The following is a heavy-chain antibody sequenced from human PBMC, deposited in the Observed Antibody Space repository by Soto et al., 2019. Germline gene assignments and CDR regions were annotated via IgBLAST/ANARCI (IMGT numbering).Heavy chain of an antibody. D-gene: IGHD3-10*01. CDR2: ISGSGINT. V-gene: IGHV3-23*01. CDR3: AKEGDDYGSGPSFYFDY. Sequence: EVQLLESGGGLVQPGGSLRLSCAASGFTFTSYAMSWVRQAPGKGLEWVSAISGSGINTYYADTVRGRFTSSRDSSKNTLYWRMDSLRAEDTAVYYCAKEGDDYGSGPSFYFDYWGQGSLVTVSS. CDR1: GFTFTSYA. J-gene: IGHJ4*02.